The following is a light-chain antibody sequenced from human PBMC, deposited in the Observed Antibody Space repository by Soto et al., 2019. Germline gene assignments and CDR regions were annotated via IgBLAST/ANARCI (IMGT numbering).Light chain of an antibody. V-gene: IGLV1-44*01. CDR3: AAWDVSLVV. CDR2: SDN. CDR1: SSNIGTNT. J-gene: IGLJ2*01. Sequence: QSVLTQPPSASGTPGQRVTIFCSGSSSNIGTNTVIWYQQLPGAAPKLLIYSDNQRPSGVPDRFSGSKSGTSASLGISGLQSEDEADYYCAAWDVSLVVFGGGTKLTVL.